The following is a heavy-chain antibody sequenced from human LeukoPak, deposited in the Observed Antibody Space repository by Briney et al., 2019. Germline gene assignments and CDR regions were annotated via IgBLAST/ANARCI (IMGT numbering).Heavy chain of an antibody. J-gene: IGHJ2*01. CDR1: GFTFSSYG. Sequence: GGSVRLSCAASGFTFSSYGMHGVRQAPGKGLEWWAVISYDGSNKYYADSVKGRFTISRDHSKNTLYLQMSSRRAEDTAVYYCAKSQSYGNWYFDLWGRGTLVTVSS. V-gene: IGHV3-30*18. D-gene: IGHD5-18*01. CDR3: AKSQSYGNWYFDL. CDR2: ISYDGSNK.